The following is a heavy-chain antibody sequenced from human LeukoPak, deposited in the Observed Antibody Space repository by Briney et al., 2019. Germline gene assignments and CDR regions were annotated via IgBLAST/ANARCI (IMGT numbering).Heavy chain of an antibody. CDR2: IYPGDSDT. D-gene: IGHD6-13*01. V-gene: IGHV5-51*01. CDR3: ARTAWGLAANFDY. CDR1: GYTFTNYW. Sequence: GESLKISCKASGYTFTNYWIGWVRQMPGKGLEWMGIIYPGDSDTRYSPSFQGQVTISADKSISTAYLQWSSLKASDTAMYYCARTAWGLAANFDYWGQGTLVTVSS. J-gene: IGHJ4*02.